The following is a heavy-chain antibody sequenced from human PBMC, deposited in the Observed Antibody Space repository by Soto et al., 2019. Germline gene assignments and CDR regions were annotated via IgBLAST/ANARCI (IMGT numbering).Heavy chain of an antibody. CDR3: AHGSCSSADCYPNPYLDY. V-gene: IGHV2-5*02. D-gene: IGHD2-2*01. Sequence: QITLKESGPTLVKPTQTLTLTCTFSGFSLSTTAEGVGWIRQPPGKALEWLALIYWDDDERYSPSLKSRLTITNDTSKNQVVLTMTNVDPVDTATYYCAHGSCSSADCYPNPYLDYWGQGILVTVSS. CDR2: IYWDDDE. J-gene: IGHJ4*02. CDR1: GFSLSTTAEG.